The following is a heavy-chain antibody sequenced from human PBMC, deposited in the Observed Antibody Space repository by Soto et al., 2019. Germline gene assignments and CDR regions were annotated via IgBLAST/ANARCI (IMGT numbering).Heavy chain of an antibody. V-gene: IGHV5-10-1*01. D-gene: IGHD6-6*01. CDR3: ARPGAAHSPYNWFDP. Sequence: GESLKISCKASGYSFTNYWISWVRQMPGKGLEWMGRIDPSDSYTNYSPSFQGNGTISADKSINTAYLQWSSLDASDTGIYYCARPGAAHSPYNWFDPWGQGTLVTASS. J-gene: IGHJ5*02. CDR2: IDPSDSYT. CDR1: GYSFTNYW.